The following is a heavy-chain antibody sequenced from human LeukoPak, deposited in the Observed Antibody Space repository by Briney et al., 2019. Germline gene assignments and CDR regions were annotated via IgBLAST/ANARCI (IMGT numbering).Heavy chain of an antibody. CDR2: IYHSGST. Sequence: PSETLSLTCAVSGYSISRGYYWGWIRQPPGKGLEWIGSIYHSGSTYNTYLKSRVTISVDTSKNQFSLRLSSLTTTDAAIYYCERERSGSSYYWGQGTLVTVSS. D-gene: IGHD6-6*01. CDR1: GYSISRGYY. CDR3: ERERSGSSYY. J-gene: IGHJ4*02. V-gene: IGHV4-38-2*02.